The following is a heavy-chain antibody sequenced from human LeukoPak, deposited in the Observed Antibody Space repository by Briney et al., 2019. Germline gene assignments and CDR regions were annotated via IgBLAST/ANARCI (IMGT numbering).Heavy chain of an antibody. CDR2: IYYSGST. Sequence: SETLSLTCTVSGSSLSNYYWSWIRLPPGKGLEWVGYIYYSGSTNYNPSLKSRVTISVDTSKNQFSLKLSSVTAADTAVYYCARSGTVGAMPVWGQGTLVTVSS. CDR3: ARSGTVGAMPV. D-gene: IGHD1-26*01. CDR1: GSSLSNYY. J-gene: IGHJ4*02. V-gene: IGHV4-59*08.